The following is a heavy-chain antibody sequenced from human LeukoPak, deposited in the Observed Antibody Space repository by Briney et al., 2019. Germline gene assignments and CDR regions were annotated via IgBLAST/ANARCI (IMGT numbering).Heavy chain of an antibody. Sequence: SVKVSCKASGGTFSSYAISWVRQAPGRGLEWMGGIIPIFGTANYAQKFQGRVTITADESTSTAYMELSSLRSEDTAVYYCARRRGSGWLPFDYWGQGTLVTVSS. D-gene: IGHD6-19*01. V-gene: IGHV1-69*13. CDR1: GGTFSSYA. CDR3: ARRRGSGWLPFDY. CDR2: IIPIFGTA. J-gene: IGHJ4*02.